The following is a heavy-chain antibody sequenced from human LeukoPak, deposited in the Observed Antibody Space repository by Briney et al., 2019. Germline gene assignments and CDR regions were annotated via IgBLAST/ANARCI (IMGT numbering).Heavy chain of an antibody. J-gene: IGHJ4*02. CDR3: ARDFNRYAS. D-gene: IGHD1-14*01. V-gene: IGHV3-30*04. CDR2: ISYDGSNK. Sequence: GGSLILSCVASGFTFSSYAMHWVRQAPGKGLEWVAVISYDGSNKYYADSVKGRFTISRDNSKNTLYLQMNSLRAEDTAVYYCARDFNRYASWGQGTLVTVSS. CDR1: GFTFSSYA.